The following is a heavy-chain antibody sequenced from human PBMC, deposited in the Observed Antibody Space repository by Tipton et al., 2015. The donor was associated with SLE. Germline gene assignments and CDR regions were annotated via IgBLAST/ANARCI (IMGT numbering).Heavy chain of an antibody. CDR1: DDSFTNYY. CDR3: ARDGGGDMLDV. D-gene: IGHD2-21*02. CDR2: IFYSGTT. Sequence: TLSLTCTVSDDSFTNYYWSWIRQPPGKGLEWIGYIFYSGTTNNNPSLKSRVTISVDTSKNQFSLKLTSVTAADTAVYFCARDGGGDMLDVWGQGALVTVSS. J-gene: IGHJ4*02. V-gene: IGHV4-59*01.